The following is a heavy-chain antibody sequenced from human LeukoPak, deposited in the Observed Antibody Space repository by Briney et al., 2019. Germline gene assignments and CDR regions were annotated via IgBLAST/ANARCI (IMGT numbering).Heavy chain of an antibody. V-gene: IGHV4-61*02. J-gene: IGHJ3*02. Sequence: PSETLSLTCTVSGGSISSVSYYWSWLRQPAGMGLEWIGRIYTSGSTNYNPSLKSRVTISVDTSKNQFSLKLSSVTAADTAVYYCARDWGYYDSSGYYYGGDAFYIWGQGTMVTVSS. CDR2: IYTSGST. CDR3: ARDWGYYDSSGYYYGGDAFYI. CDR1: GGSISSVSYY. D-gene: IGHD3-22*01.